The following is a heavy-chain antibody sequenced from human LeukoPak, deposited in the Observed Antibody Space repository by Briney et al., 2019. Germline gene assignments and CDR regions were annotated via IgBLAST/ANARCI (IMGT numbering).Heavy chain of an antibody. CDR3: AKELGYSPYYYYGMDV. CDR1: GFTFSSYA. V-gene: IGHV3-30*18. J-gene: IGHJ6*02. D-gene: IGHD4-23*01. Sequence: PGRSLRLSCAASGFTFSSYAMHWVRQAPGKGLQWVAVISKDGTNKYYADSVKGRFTISRDSSKNTLYLQMSSLRTEDTAVYYCAKELGYSPYYYYGMDVWGQGTTVTVSS. CDR2: ISKDGTNK.